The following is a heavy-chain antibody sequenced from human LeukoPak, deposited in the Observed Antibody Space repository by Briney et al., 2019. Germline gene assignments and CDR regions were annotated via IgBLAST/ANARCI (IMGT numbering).Heavy chain of an antibody. CDR1: GFTFSSYW. CDR3: ARGGYYDSRGYLAAY. Sequence: GGSLRLSCAASGFTFSSYWMTWVRQAPGKGLEWVANIKQDGSDKYSVDSVKGRFTISRDNARNSLYLQMDSLRAEDTAVYYCARGGYYDSRGYLAAYWGQGTLVTVSS. V-gene: IGHV3-7*01. J-gene: IGHJ4*02. D-gene: IGHD3-22*01. CDR2: IKQDGSDK.